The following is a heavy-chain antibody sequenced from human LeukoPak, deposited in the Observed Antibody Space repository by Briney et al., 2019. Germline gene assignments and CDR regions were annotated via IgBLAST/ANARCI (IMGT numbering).Heavy chain of an antibody. CDR1: GFTFNSYS. V-gene: IGHV3-30-3*01. CDR2: ISDDETYK. J-gene: IGHJ3*02. D-gene: IGHD3-22*01. CDR3: ARGGLYYYDSSGYYRERRAFDI. Sequence: GGSLRLSCAASGFTFNSYSMHWVRQAPGKGLEWVTAISDDETYKFYADSVKGRFTISRDNAKNSLYLQMNSLRAEDTAVYYCARGGLYYYDSSGYYRERRAFDIWGQGTMVTVSS.